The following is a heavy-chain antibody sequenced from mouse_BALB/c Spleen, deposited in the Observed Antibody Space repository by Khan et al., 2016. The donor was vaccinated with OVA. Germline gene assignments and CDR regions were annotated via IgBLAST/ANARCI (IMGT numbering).Heavy chain of an antibody. J-gene: IGHJ3*01. D-gene: IGHD1-2*01. CDR2: ISDLAYTF. CDR3: ARGGGTAPFAY. CDR1: GFTFSDYG. Sequence: EVQLQESGGGLVQPGGSRKLSCAASGFTFSDYGMAWVRQAPGKGPEWVAFISDLAYTFYYADTVTGRFTLSRENATTTLYLEMSSLRSGDTAMYYCARGGGTAPFAYWGQGTLVTVSA. V-gene: IGHV5-15*02.